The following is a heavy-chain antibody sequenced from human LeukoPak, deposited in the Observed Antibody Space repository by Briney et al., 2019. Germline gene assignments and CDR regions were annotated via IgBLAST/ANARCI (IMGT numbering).Heavy chain of an antibody. J-gene: IGHJ4*02. Sequence: ASVKVSCKASGYTFTSYGISWVRQAPGQGLEWMGWINPNSGGTNYAQKFQGRVTMTRDTSISTAYMELSRLRSDDTAVYYCARDIINYGDYPDYWGQGTLVTVSS. CDR3: ARDIINYGDYPDY. CDR2: INPNSGGT. D-gene: IGHD4-17*01. V-gene: IGHV1-2*02. CDR1: GYTFTSYG.